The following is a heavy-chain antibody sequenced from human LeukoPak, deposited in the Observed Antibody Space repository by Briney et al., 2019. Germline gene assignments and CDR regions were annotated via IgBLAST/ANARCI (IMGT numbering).Heavy chain of an antibody. CDR2: ISGSGGST. CDR3: ARGGAPYFDWCFDY. V-gene: IGHV3-23*01. J-gene: IGHJ4*02. Sequence: QAGGSLRLSCAASAFTFSSYGMSWVRQAPGKGLEWVSAISGSGGSTYYADSVKGRFTISRDNSKNTLYLQMNSLRAEDTAIYYCARGGAPYFDWCFDYWGQGTLVTVSS. CDR1: AFTFSSYG. D-gene: IGHD3-9*01.